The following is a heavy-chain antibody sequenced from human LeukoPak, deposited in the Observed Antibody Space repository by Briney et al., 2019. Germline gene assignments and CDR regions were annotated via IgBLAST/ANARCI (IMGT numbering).Heavy chain of an antibody. J-gene: IGHJ4*02. Sequence: SETLSLACTVSGGSISSNTYYWNWIRQPAGKGLEWIGRIYTSGSTNYNPSLRSRVTMLVDTSKNQFSLRLSSVTAADTAVYYCARVMSDTWSGYRFDSWGQGTLVTVSS. CDR3: ARVMSDTWSGYRFDS. CDR1: GGSISSNTYY. CDR2: IYTSGST. D-gene: IGHD3-3*01. V-gene: IGHV4-61*02.